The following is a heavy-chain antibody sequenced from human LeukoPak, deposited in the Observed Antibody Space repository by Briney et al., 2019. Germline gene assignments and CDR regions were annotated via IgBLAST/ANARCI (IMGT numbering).Heavy chain of an antibody. Sequence: SETLSLTCAVYGGSFSGYYWSWIRQPPGKGLEWIGEINHSGSTNYNPSLKSRGTISVDTSKNQFSLKLSSVTAAATAVYYCARENRIYYDSSGYKSFDYWGQGTLVTVSS. J-gene: IGHJ4*02. CDR1: GGSFSGYY. V-gene: IGHV4-34*01. CDR3: ARENRIYYDSSGYKSFDY. CDR2: INHSGST. D-gene: IGHD3-22*01.